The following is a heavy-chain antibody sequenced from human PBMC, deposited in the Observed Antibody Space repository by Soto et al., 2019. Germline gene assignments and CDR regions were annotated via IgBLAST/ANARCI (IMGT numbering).Heavy chain of an antibody. CDR3: ARLGLQLWPYYYYYGMDV. Sequence: QVQLVQSGAEVKKPGASVKVSCKASGYTFTSYAMHWVRQAPGQRLEWMGWINAGNGNTKYSQKFQGRVTITRDTAASTAYMELSSLRSEDTAVYYCARLGLQLWPYYYYYGMDVWGQGTTVTVSS. V-gene: IGHV1-3*01. CDR2: INAGNGNT. D-gene: IGHD5-18*01. CDR1: GYTFTSYA. J-gene: IGHJ6*02.